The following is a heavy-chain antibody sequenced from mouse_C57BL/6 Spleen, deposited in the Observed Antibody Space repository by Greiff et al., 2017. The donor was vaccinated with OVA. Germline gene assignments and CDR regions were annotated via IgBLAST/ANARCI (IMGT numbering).Heavy chain of an antibody. Sequence: DVMLVESGGDLVKPGGSLKLSCAASGFTFSSYGMSWVRQTPDKRLEWVATISSGGSYPYYPDSVKGRFTISRDNAKNTLYLQMSSLKSEDTAMYYCARQGDYDEAWFAYWGQGTLVTVSA. CDR2: ISSGGSYP. J-gene: IGHJ3*01. CDR1: GFTFSSYG. D-gene: IGHD2-4*01. V-gene: IGHV5-6*02. CDR3: ARQGDYDEAWFAY.